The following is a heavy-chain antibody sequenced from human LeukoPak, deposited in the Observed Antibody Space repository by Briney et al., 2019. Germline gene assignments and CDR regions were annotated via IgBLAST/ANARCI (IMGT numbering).Heavy chain of an antibody. CDR1: GYTFTSYD. V-gene: IGHV1-8*01. CDR2: MNPNSGNT. CDR3: ARAPPRGQPTRRIFDY. Sequence: ASVKVSCKASGYTFTSYDINWVRQATGQGLEWMGWMNPNSGNTGYAQKFQGRVTMTRNTSISTAYMELSSLRSEDTAVYYCARAPPRGQPTRRIFDYWGQGTLVTVSS. J-gene: IGHJ4*02.